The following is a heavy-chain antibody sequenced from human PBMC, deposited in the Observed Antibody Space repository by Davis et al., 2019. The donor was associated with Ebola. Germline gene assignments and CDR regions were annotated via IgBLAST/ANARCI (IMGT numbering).Heavy chain of an antibody. D-gene: IGHD3-22*01. CDR2: ISSSSSTI. J-gene: IGHJ3*02. CDR1: GFTFSSYS. Sequence: PGGSLRLSCAASGFTFSSYSMNWVRQAPGKGLEWVSYISSSSSTIYYADSVKGRFTISRDNAKNSLYLQMNSLRDEDTAVYYCARLSYYYDSSGYYTDAFDIWGQGTMVTVSS. V-gene: IGHV3-48*02. CDR3: ARLSYYYDSSGYYTDAFDI.